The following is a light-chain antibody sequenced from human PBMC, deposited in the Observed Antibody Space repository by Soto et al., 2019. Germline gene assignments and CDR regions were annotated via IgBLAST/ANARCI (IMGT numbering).Light chain of an antibody. J-gene: IGKJ4*01. CDR1: QNVGGY. CDR3: QQRSTWPLT. Sequence: EIELTQSPATLSLSPGERATLSCRASQNVGGYLAWCQQKPGQAPRLLIYDASNRATGIPARFSGSGSGTDFSLTISRLEPEDLAVYYCQQRSTWPLTFGGGTKVEIK. CDR2: DAS. V-gene: IGKV3-11*01.